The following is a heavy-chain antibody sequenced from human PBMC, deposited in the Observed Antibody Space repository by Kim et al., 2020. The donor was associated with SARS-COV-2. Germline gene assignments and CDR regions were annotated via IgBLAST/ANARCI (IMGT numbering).Heavy chain of an antibody. J-gene: IGHJ2*01. V-gene: IGHV4-59*01. CDR1: GGSISSYY. CDR2: IYYSGST. CDR3: ARDHREWLQYTANWYFDL. Sequence: SETLSLTCTVSGGSISSYYWSWIRQPPGKGLEWIGYIYYSGSTNYNPSLKSRVTISVDTSKNQFYLKLSSVTAADTAVYYCARDHREWLQYTANWYFDLWGRGALVTVSS. D-gene: IGHD3-3*01.